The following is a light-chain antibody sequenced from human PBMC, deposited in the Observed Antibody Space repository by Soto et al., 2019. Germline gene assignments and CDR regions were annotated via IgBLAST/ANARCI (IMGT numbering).Light chain of an antibody. J-gene: IGKJ4*01. CDR2: EAS. Sequence: DIQMTQSPSTLSASVGDRVTIICRASQSVSSRLAWYQQKPGKAPKSLIYEASSLQSGVPSRFSGSGSGTEFSLTISSLQPDDFATYYCQQYHRYSPLTFGEGTTVEIK. CDR3: QQYHRYSPLT. V-gene: IGKV1-5*03. CDR1: QSVSSR.